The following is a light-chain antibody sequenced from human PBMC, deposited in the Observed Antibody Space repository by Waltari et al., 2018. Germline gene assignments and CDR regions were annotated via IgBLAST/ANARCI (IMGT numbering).Light chain of an antibody. V-gene: IGLV1-40*01. CDR3: QSYDSSLSSSV. Sequence: QSVLTQPPSVSGAPGQRVTISCTGSSSNIGAGYDVHWYQQLPGTAPKLLIYGNTNRPSAVPDRFSASKSGTSSSLAITGLQAEDEADYYCQSYDSSLSSSVFGPGTQVTVL. CDR1: SSNIGAGYD. CDR2: GNT. J-gene: IGLJ1*01.